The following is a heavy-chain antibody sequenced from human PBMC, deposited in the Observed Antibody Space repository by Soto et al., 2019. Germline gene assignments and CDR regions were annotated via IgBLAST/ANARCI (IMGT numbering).Heavy chain of an antibody. Sequence: EVQLLESGGGLVQPGGSLRLSCAASGFTFSSYAMSWVRQAPGKGLEWVSAISGSGGSTYYADSVKGRFTISRDNSNKAMYLQKTSLRAEDKAENYCAKGTLNLKGIRYFDWLFAPLGPFDPWGQGTLVTVSS. D-gene: IGHD3-9*01. J-gene: IGHJ5*02. V-gene: IGHV3-23*01. CDR1: GFTFSSYA. CDR2: ISGSGGST. CDR3: AKGTLNLKGIRYFDWLFAPLGPFDP.